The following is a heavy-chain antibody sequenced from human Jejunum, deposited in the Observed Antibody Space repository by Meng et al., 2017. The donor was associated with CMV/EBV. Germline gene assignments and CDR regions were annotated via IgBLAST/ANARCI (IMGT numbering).Heavy chain of an antibody. J-gene: IGHJ4*02. D-gene: IGHD3-10*01. CDR2: INPNSGDT. CDR1: YY. Sequence: YYMHWVRQAPGQGLEWMGWINPNSGDTNYAQKFQGRVTMTRDTSISTAYMELSRLRSDDTAVYYCARDHYGSGSYWGGTNLGCDYWGQGTRVTVSS. V-gene: IGHV1-2*02. CDR3: ARDHYGSGSYWGGTNLGCDY.